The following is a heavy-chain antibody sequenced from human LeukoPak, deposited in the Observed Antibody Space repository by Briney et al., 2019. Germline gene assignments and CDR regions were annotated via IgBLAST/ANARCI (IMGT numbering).Heavy chain of an antibody. CDR1: GVSISNRTSY. CDR2: IYDSRRT. D-gene: IGHD3-9*01. J-gene: IGHJ6*02. Sequence: SETLSLTCTVSGVSISNRTSYWSWIRQHPGKGLVWIGYIYDSRRTYYNPSLKSRVSISVDTSKNQFSLKVSSVSTADTAVYYCARGGYDILTGYMDVWGQGTTVTVSS. V-gene: IGHV4-31*03. CDR3: ARGGYDILTGYMDV.